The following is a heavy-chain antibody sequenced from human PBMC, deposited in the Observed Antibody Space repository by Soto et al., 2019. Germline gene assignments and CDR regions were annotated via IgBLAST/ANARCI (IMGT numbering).Heavy chain of an antibody. Sequence: SETLSLTCTVSGGSISSYYWSWIRQPPGKGLEWIGYIYYSGSTNYNPSLKSRVTISVDTSKNQFSLKLSSVTAADTAVYYCARGGYCSGGSCYGSNNWFDPWGQGTLVTVS. CDR2: IYYSGST. D-gene: IGHD2-15*01. J-gene: IGHJ5*02. CDR3: ARGGYCSGGSCYGSNNWFDP. V-gene: IGHV4-59*01. CDR1: GGSISSYY.